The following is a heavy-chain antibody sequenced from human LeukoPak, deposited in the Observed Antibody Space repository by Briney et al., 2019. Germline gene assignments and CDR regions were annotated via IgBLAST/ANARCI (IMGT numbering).Heavy chain of an antibody. CDR1: GFTFTGYG. D-gene: IGHD6-6*01. CDR2: IRYDESNK. V-gene: IGHV3-30*02. J-gene: IGHJ4*02. Sequence: GGSLRLSCAASGFTFTGYGMHWVRQAPGKGLEWVAFIRYDESNKYYADSVKGRFTISRDNAKNSLYLQMNSLRAEDTAVYYCASGPEAARFDYWGQGTLVTVSS. CDR3: ASGPEAARFDY.